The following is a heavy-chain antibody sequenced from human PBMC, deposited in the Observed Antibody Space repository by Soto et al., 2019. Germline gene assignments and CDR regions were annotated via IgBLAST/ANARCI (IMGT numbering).Heavy chain of an antibody. CDR3: ARDFWSGYNNWFDP. J-gene: IGHJ5*02. D-gene: IGHD3-3*01. CDR2: IYYSGST. CDR1: GGSISSYY. V-gene: IGHV4-59*01. Sequence: PSETLSLTCTVSGGSISSYYWSWIRQPPGKGLEWIGYIYYSGSTNYNPSLKSRVTISVDTSKNQSSLKLSSVTAADTAVYYCARDFWSGYNNWFDPWGQGTLVTV.